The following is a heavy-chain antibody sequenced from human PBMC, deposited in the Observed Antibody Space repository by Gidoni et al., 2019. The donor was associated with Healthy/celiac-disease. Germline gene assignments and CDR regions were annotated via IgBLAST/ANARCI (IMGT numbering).Heavy chain of an antibody. CDR2: ISSSGSTI. J-gene: IGHJ1*01. V-gene: IGHV3-48*03. D-gene: IGHD1-26*01. CDR1: GFTFSRYE. Sequence: EVQLVESGGGLVQPGGSLRLSCAASGFTFSRYEMNWVRQAPGKGLEWVSYISSSGSTIYYADSVKGRFTISRDNAKNSLYLQMNSLRAEDTAVYYCARESLEGGSYRSTYFQHWGQGTLVTVSS. CDR3: ARESLEGGSYRSTYFQH.